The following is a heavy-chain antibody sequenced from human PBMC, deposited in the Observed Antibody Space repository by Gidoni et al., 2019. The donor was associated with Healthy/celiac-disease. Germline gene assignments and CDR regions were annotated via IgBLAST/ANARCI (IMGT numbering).Heavy chain of an antibody. Sequence: GIANYAQKFQGRVTVTADKSTSTAYMELSSLRSEDTAVYYCAREMTTDAMDVWNKVTTVTVSS. CDR3: AREMTTDAMDV. CDR2: GIA. D-gene: IGHD4-17*01. J-gene: IGHJ6*04. V-gene: IGHV1-69*04.